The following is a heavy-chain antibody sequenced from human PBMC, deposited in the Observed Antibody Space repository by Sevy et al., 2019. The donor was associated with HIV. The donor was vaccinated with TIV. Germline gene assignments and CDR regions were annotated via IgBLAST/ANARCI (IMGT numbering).Heavy chain of an antibody. D-gene: IGHD3-22*01. Sequence: ASVKVSCKASGYTFTSYGISWVRQAPGQGLEWMGWISAYNGNTNYAQKLQGRVTMTTDTSTSTAYMELRSLRSDETAVYYCARVDRAYYYDSSGYNWFDPWGQGTLVTVSS. CDR1: GYTFTSYG. CDR2: ISAYNGNT. V-gene: IGHV1-18*01. J-gene: IGHJ5*02. CDR3: ARVDRAYYYDSSGYNWFDP.